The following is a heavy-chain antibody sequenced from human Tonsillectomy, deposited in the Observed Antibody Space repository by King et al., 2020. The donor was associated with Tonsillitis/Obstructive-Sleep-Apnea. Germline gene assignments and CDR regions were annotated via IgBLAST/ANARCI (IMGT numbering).Heavy chain of an antibody. J-gene: IGHJ5*02. CDR1: GYTFTAFY. Sequence: VQLVQSGAEVKKPGASVKVSCKASGYTFTAFYVHWVRQAPGQGLEWMGWINPNFDDTSYAQKFQGRVTMTRDTSMSTVYMQLSRLRSDDTAVYYCAREFGSRVVTPSNWFDPWGQGTLVTVSS. V-gene: IGHV1-2*02. CDR3: AREFGSRVVTPSNWFDP. D-gene: IGHD4-23*01. CDR2: INPNFDDT.